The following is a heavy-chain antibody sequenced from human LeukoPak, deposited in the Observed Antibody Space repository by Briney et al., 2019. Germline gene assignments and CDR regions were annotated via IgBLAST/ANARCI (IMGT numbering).Heavy chain of an antibody. J-gene: IGHJ4*02. V-gene: IGHV4-59*08. CDR2: IYYSGST. CDR1: GGSISSYY. Sequence: ASETLSLTCTVSGGSISSYYWSWIRQPPGEGLEWIGYIYYSGSTNYTPSLKSRVTISVDTSKNQFSLKLSSVTAADTAVYYCARMAVAPAEKPPHFDYWGQGTLDTVSS. D-gene: IGHD2-2*01. CDR3: ARMAVAPAEKPPHFDY.